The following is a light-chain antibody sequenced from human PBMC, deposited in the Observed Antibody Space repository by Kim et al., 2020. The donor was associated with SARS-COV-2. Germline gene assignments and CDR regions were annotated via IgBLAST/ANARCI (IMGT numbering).Light chain of an antibody. J-gene: IGLJ3*02. CDR2: EDN. Sequence: FMLTQPHSVSESPGKTVTISCTGSSGSIASNYVQWYQQRPGSAPTTVIYEDNQRPSGVPDRFSGSIDSSSNSASLTISGLKTEDEADYYCQSSDSSNWMFGGGTQLTVL. CDR1: SGSIASNY. V-gene: IGLV6-57*02. CDR3: QSSDSSNWM.